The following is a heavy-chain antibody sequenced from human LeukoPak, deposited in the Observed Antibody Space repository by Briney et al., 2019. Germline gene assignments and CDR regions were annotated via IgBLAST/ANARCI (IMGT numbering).Heavy chain of an antibody. Sequence: GGSLRLSCAASGFTFSSYGMHWVRQAPGKGLEWVAFIRYDGSNKYYAASVKGRFTISRDNSKNSLYLQMNSLRAEDTAMYYCARRAGDYSHPYDYWGQGTLVTVSS. D-gene: IGHD3-22*01. J-gene: IGHJ4*02. V-gene: IGHV3-30*02. CDR3: ARRAGDYSHPYDY. CDR1: GFTFSSYG. CDR2: IRYDGSNK.